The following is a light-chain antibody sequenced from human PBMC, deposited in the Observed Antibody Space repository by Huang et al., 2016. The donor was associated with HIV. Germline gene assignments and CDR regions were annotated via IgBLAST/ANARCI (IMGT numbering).Light chain of an antibody. V-gene: IGKV1-39*01. CDR2: GAS. CDR1: QTISKY. CDR3: QQSYMTPRT. J-gene: IGKJ2*01. Sequence: GDRVSITCRARQTISKYLNWYQQKPGRAPKLLIYGASNLQRGVPSRFSGGGSGTHFTLTINSLQPEDSATYYCQQSYMTPRTFGQGTKLEI.